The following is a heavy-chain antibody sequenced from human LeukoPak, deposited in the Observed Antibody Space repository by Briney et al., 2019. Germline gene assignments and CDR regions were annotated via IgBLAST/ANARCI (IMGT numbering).Heavy chain of an antibody. J-gene: IGHJ5*02. D-gene: IGHD3-10*01. CDR2: IRYDGSNK. Sequence: GGSLRLSCAASGFTFSSYGMHWVRQAPGKGLEWVAFIRYDGSNKYYADSVKGRFTISRDNSKNTLYLQMNSLRAEDTAVYYCAKVPVGYYGSGSYWFDPWGQGTLVTVSS. CDR3: AKVPVGYYGSGSYWFDP. V-gene: IGHV3-30*02. CDR1: GFTFSSYG.